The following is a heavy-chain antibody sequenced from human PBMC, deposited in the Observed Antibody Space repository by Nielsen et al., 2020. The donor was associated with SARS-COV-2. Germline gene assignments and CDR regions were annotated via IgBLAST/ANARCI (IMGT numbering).Heavy chain of an antibody. J-gene: IGHJ3*01. CDR3: ARGSDYYDSSGLV. CDR2: IYSGGST. CDR1: GFTVSCNY. Sequence: GGSLRLSCAASGFTVSCNYMSWVRQAPGKGLEWVSIIYSGGSTYYADSVKGRFTISRDNSKNTLYLQMNSLRAEDTAVYYCARGSDYYDSSGLVWGQGTIVTVSS. V-gene: IGHV3-53*01. D-gene: IGHD3-22*01.